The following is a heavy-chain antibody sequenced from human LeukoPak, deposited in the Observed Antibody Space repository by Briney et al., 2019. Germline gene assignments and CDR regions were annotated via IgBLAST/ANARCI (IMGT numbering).Heavy chain of an antibody. V-gene: IGHV4-31*03. CDR1: GGPISSGGYY. D-gene: IGHD5-18*01. CDR2: IYYSGST. Sequence: SETLSLTCTVSGGPISSGGYYWSWIRQHPGKGLEWIGYIYYSGSTYYNPSLKSRVTISVGTSKNQFSLKLSSVTAADTAVYYCARHNEGGVDTAMAAFDYWGQGTLVTVSS. J-gene: IGHJ4*02. CDR3: ARHNEGGVDTAMAAFDY.